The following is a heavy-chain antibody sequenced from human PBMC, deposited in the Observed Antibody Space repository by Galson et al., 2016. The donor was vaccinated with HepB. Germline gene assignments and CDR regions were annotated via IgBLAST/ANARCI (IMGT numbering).Heavy chain of an antibody. V-gene: IGHV4-59*01. CDR3: AKITGYCASASCSDS. CDR1: GAAINDYY. CDR2: IYYSGTT. D-gene: IGHD2-2*01. Sequence: SETLSLTCTVSGAAINDYYWGWIRQSPGKGLEWIGDIYYSGTTYYNPSLNSRVTISLDTSKNQFSLKLTSVTAADTAVYYCAKITGYCASASCSDSWGQGTLVTVSS. J-gene: IGHJ4*02.